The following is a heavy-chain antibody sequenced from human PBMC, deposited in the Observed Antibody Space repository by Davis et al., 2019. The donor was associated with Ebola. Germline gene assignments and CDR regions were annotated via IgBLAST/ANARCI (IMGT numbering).Heavy chain of an antibody. CDR1: GFTFSSYA. CDR2: IRSKAYGGTT. CDR3: TRDRSTRTPIYYYYYGMDV. J-gene: IGHJ6*02. Sequence: GESLKISCAASGFTFSSYAMSWVRQAPGKGLEWVGFIRSKAYGGTTEYAASVKGRFTISRDDSKSIAYLQMNSLKTEDTAVYYCTRDRSTRTPIYYYYYGMDVWGQGTTVTVSS. D-gene: IGHD2-2*01. V-gene: IGHV3-49*04.